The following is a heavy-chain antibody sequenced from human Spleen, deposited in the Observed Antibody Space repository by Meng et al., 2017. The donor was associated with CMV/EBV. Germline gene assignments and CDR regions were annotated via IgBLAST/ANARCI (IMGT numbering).Heavy chain of an antibody. CDR2: INPNSGGT. V-gene: IGHV1-2*02. Sequence: PSVKVSCKASGYTFTGYYIHWVRQAPGQGLEWMGWINPNSGGTNYALKFQGRVTMTRDTSISTAYMELSRLRSDDTAVYYCARELEQQLSGMDVWGQGTTVTVSS. J-gene: IGHJ6*02. CDR3: ARELEQQLSGMDV. D-gene: IGHD1/OR15-1a*01. CDR1: GYTFTGYY.